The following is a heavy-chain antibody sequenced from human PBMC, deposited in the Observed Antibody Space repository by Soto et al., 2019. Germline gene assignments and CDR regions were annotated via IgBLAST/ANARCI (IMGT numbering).Heavy chain of an antibody. Sequence: QVQLVQSGTEVKKTGSSVKVSCKASGGTFSTFGISWVRQAPGQGLEWMGGIIPFFGTARYSQKFEDRITITADKSMDTASLELNNLRSDDTAVYYCTTRDQGRFDHWGQGTPLTVSS. CDR3: TTRDQGRFDH. CDR1: GGTFSTFG. V-gene: IGHV1-69*06. J-gene: IGHJ4*02. CDR2: IIPFFGTA.